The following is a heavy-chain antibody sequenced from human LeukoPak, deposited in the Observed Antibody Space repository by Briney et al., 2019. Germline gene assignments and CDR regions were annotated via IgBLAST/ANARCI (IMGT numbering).Heavy chain of an antibody. J-gene: IGHJ3*02. CDR2: IYYSGST. CDR3: ARSITIFAFDI. D-gene: IGHD3-3*01. V-gene: IGHV4-59*12. CDR1: GVSISSYY. Sequence: SETLSLTCTVSGVSISSYYWSWIRQPPGKGLEWIGYIYYSGSTNYNPSLKSRVTISVDTSKNQFSLKLSSVTAADTAVYYCARSITIFAFDIWGQGTMVTVSS.